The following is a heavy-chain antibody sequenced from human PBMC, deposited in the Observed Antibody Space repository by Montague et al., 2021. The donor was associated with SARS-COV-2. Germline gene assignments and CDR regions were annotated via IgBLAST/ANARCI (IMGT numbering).Heavy chain of an antibody. V-gene: IGHV5-10-1*01. D-gene: IGHD6-13*01. CDR3: ASSSDSTSSTKFDY. CDR2: IDPLDSYT. Sequence: QSGAEVKRPGESLRISCKGSAYSFTRYWITWVRQMPGKGLEWMGRIDPLDSYTNYSPSFQGHVTISVDKSISTAYLQWNNLKASDTAMYYCASSSDSTSSTKFDYWGQGTLVTVSS. J-gene: IGHJ4*02. CDR1: AYSFTRYW.